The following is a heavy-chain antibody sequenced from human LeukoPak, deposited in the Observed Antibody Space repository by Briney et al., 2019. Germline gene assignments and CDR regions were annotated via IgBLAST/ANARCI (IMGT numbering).Heavy chain of an antibody. CDR2: INPSAGST. V-gene: IGHV1-46*01. J-gene: IGHJ6*02. CDR3: ARDIVVLPAASSGGMDV. Sequence: ASVKVSCKASGYTLTRNYMHWVRQAPGQGLEWMGIINPSAGSTSYAQKFQGRVTMTRDTSTSTIQMELSSLRSEDTAVYYCARDIVVLPAASSGGMDVWGQGTTVTVSS. D-gene: IGHD2-2*01. CDR1: GYTLTRNY.